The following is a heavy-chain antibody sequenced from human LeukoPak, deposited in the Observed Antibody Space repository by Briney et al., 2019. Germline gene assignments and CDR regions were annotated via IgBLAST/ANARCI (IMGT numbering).Heavy chain of an antibody. CDR1: GFTLSSYW. CDR3: ARVTTVTRYLFDY. D-gene: IGHD4-11*01. Sequence: PGGSLRLSCAASGFTLSSYWMHWVRQAPGRGLVWVSRINGDGSSATYADSVKGRFTISRDNAKNSLYVQMNSLRAEDTAVYYCARVTTVTRYLFDYWGQGTLVTVSS. CDR2: INGDGSSA. V-gene: IGHV3-74*03. J-gene: IGHJ4*02.